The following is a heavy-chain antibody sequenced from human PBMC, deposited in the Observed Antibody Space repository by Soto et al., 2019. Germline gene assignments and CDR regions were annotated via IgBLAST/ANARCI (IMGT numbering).Heavy chain of an antibody. V-gene: IGHV3-30*18. Sequence: GGSLRLACQASGFNFDNYGMHWVRQAPGKGLEWVAVITYDGSFQYYADSVKGRFTISRDNSKNTLFLHLNTLKPEDTAVYHCAKDRVGGTFYTPLGFWGQGTLVTVSS. CDR2: ITYDGSFQ. J-gene: IGHJ4*02. CDR3: AKDRVGGTFYTPLGF. CDR1: GFNFDNYG. D-gene: IGHD1-7*01.